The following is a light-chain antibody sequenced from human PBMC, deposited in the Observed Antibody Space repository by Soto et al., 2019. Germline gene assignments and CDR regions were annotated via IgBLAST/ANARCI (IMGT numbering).Light chain of an antibody. V-gene: IGKV3-11*01. J-gene: IGKJ4*01. CDR1: QSVSNY. CDR2: DAS. Sequence: EIVLTQSPATLSLSPGERATLSCRASQSVSNYLAWYQQKPGQATRLLSYDASNSATGIPARFSGSGSGTDFTLTISSLAPEDVAVYYCQQRSDWPPLTFGGGTKVEIK. CDR3: QQRSDWPPLT.